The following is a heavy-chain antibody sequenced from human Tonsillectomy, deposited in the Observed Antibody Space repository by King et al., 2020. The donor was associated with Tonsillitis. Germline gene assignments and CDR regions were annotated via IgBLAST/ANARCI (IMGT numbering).Heavy chain of an antibody. D-gene: IGHD2-21*02. CDR3: AQEEGDLGAFDI. Sequence: TLQESGPTLVKPPQTLTLTCTFSGFSLSTSGVGVGWIRQSPGKALEWLALIYWNDDKRYSPSLKSRLTITKETSKNQVVLTMTDMDPVDTATYYCAQEEGDLGAFDIWGQGTMVTVSS. CDR2: IYWNDDK. CDR1: GFSLSTSGVG. V-gene: IGHV2-5*01. J-gene: IGHJ3*02.